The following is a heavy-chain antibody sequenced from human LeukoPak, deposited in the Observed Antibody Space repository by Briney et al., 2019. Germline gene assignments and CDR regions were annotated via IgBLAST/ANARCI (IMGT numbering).Heavy chain of an antibody. V-gene: IGHV4-59*01. CDR3: ARVAGSSWFFDY. CDR1: GGSISRYY. D-gene: IGHD6-13*01. J-gene: IGHJ4*02. CDR2: MQYSGST. Sequence: SETLSLTCTVSGGSISRYYWSCIRQTPGEGLEWIGYMQYSGSTNYNPSLKSRATISVDTSNNQFSLNLSSVTAADTAVYYCARVAGSSWFFDYWGQGTLVTVSS.